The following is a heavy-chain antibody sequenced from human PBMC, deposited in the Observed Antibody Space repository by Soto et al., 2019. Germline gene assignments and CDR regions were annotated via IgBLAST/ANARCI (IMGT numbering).Heavy chain of an antibody. CDR3: ARGGAYCGGDCYNWFDP. Sequence: SQTLSLTCTVSGGSISSGDYYWSWIRQPPGKGLEWIGYIYYSGSTYYNPSLKSRVTISVGTSKNQFSLKLSSVTAADTAVYYCARGGAYCGGDCYNWFDPWGQGTLVTVSS. CDR2: IYYSGST. D-gene: IGHD2-21*02. J-gene: IGHJ5*02. V-gene: IGHV4-30-4*01. CDR1: GGSISSGDYY.